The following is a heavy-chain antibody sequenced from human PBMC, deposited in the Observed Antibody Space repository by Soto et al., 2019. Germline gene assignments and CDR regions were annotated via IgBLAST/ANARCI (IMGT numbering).Heavy chain of an antibody. J-gene: IGHJ4*02. Sequence: QVQLVESGGGVVQPGRSLRLSCAASGFTFSSYGMHWVRQAPGKGLEWVAVISYDGSNKYYADSVKGRFTISRDNSKNTLYLQMNSLRAEDTAVYYCAKVGGISVTTRPLDYWGQGTLVTVSS. CDR1: GFTFSSYG. V-gene: IGHV3-30*18. CDR3: AKVGGISVTTRPLDY. CDR2: ISYDGSNK. D-gene: IGHD4-17*01.